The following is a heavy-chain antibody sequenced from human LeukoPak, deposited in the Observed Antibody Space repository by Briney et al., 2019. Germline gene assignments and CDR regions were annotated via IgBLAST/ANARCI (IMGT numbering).Heavy chain of an antibody. CDR2: IYHSGST. V-gene: IGHV4-30-2*01. CDR3: ARDAALQAFDI. J-gene: IGHJ3*02. CDR1: GGSISSGGYS. Sequence: ASETLSHTCAVSGGSISSGGYSWSWIRQPPGKGLEWIGYIYHSGSTYYNPSLKSRVTISVDRSKNQFSLKLSSVTAADTAVYYCARDAALQAFDIWGQGTMVTVSS.